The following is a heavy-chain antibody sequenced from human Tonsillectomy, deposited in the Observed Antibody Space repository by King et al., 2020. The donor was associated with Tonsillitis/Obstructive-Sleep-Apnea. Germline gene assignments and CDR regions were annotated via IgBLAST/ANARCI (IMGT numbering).Heavy chain of an antibody. CDR3: ARGSSRIRSSSDY. V-gene: IGHV3-48*03. CDR1: GFTFSSYE. Sequence: EVQLVESGGDLVQPGGSLRLSCAASGFTFSSYEMNWVRQAPGKGLEWVSYISTSGSSIYYADSVKGRFTISRDNAKNSLYLQMNSLRAEDTALYYCARGSSRIRSSSDYWGQGTLVTVSS. CDR2: ISTSGSSI. J-gene: IGHJ4*02. D-gene: IGHD6-6*01.